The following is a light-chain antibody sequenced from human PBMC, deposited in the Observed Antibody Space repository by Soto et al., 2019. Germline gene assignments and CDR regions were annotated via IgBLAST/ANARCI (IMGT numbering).Light chain of an antibody. CDR1: QSISSY. V-gene: IGKV1-39*01. J-gene: IGKJ3*01. Sequence: DIQMTQSPSSLSASVGDRVTITCRASQSISSYLNWYQQKPGKAPKLLIYAASTLQSGVPSRFSGSGSGTDFTLTISSLQPEDFATYYCQQSYSTPFTFVPGTTVDIK. CDR2: AAS. CDR3: QQSYSTPFT.